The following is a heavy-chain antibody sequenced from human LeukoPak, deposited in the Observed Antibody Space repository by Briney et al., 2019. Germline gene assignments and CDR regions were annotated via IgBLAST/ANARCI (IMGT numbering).Heavy chain of an antibody. V-gene: IGHV3-48*02. D-gene: IGHD3-3*01. CDR1: GFTFSSYS. J-gene: IGHJ4*02. Sequence: GGSLRLSCAASGFTFSSYSMNWVRQAPGKGLEWVSYISSSSSTIYYADSVKGRFTISRDNAKNSLYLQMNSLRDEDTAVYYCARGYNDFWSGSQFVSWGQGTLVIVSS. CDR2: ISSSSSTI. CDR3: ARGYNDFWSGSQFVS.